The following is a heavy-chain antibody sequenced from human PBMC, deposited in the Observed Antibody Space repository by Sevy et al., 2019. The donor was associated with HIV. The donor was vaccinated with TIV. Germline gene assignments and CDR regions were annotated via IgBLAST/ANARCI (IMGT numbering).Heavy chain of an antibody. Sequence: GGSLRLSCAASGFTFSSYEMNWVRQAPGKGLEWVSYISSSCSTIYYADSVKGRFTISRDNAKNLLYLQMNSLRAEDTAVYYCARDQGDSGYGWANYYYGMDVWGQGTTVTVSS. J-gene: IGHJ6*02. CDR1: GFTFSSYE. CDR2: ISSSCSTI. CDR3: ARDQGDSGYGWANYYYGMDV. D-gene: IGHD5-12*01. V-gene: IGHV3-48*03.